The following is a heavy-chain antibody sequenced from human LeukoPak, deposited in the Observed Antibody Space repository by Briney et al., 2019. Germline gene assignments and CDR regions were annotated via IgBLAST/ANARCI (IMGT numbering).Heavy chain of an antibody. CDR1: GGSISSYY. CDR2: IYYSGST. CDR3: ARPDDYGDYARPYDAFDI. V-gene: IGHV4-59*05. D-gene: IGHD4-17*01. Sequence: SETLSLTRTVSGGSISSYYWSWIRQPPGKGLEWIGSIYYSGSTYYNPSLKSRVTISVDTSKNQFSLKLSSVTAADTAVYYCARPDDYGDYARPYDAFDIWGQGTMVTVSS. J-gene: IGHJ3*02.